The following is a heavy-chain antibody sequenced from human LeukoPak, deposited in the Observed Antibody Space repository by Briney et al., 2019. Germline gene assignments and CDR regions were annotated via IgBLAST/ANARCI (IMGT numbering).Heavy chain of an antibody. D-gene: IGHD1-14*01. CDR3: AREPGETDEGFEY. CDR2: IYYSGST. V-gene: IGHV4-61*01. Sequence: SETLSLTCTVSGGSVSSGSYYWNWIRQPPGKGLEWIGHIYYSGSTDYNPSLKSRVTISADTSKNQFSLKMTSVTAADTAVYYCAREPGETDEGFEYWGQGTLVTVPS. J-gene: IGHJ4*02. CDR1: GGSVSSGSYY.